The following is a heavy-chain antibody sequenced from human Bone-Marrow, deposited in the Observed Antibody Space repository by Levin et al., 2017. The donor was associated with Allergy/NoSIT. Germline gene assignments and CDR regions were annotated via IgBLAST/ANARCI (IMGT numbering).Heavy chain of an antibody. J-gene: IGHJ4*02. V-gene: IGHV3-48*01. Sequence: GGSLRLSCAASGFTFSGYSMNWVRQAPGKGLEWVSYISSSNSSIYYADSVKGRFTVSRDNAKISLSLQMDSLRAEDTAIYFCAKSNGYFSSWGQGTLVTVSS. CDR3: AKSNGYFSS. CDR1: GFTFSGYS. D-gene: IGHD4/OR15-4a*01. CDR2: ISSSNSSI.